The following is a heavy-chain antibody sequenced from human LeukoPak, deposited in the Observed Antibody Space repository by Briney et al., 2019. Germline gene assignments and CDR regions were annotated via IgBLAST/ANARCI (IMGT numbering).Heavy chain of an antibody. CDR1: GYSFTSYW. J-gene: IGHJ3*02. V-gene: IGHV5-51*01. D-gene: IGHD6-19*01. CDR2: IYPGDSDT. CDR3: ARRFGSWLVREHDAFDI. Sequence: GESLKISCKGSGYSFTSYWIGWVRQMPGKGLEWMGIIYPGDSDTRYSPSFQGQVTISADKSISTAYLQWSSLKASDTAMYYCARRFGSWLVREHDAFDIWGQGTMVTVSS.